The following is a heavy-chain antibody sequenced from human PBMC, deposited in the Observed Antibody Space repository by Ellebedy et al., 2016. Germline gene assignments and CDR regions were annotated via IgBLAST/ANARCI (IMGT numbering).Heavy chain of an antibody. CDR3: ARDSGCDWLVDY. D-gene: IGHD5-12*01. CDR1: GFTFSTYW. V-gene: IGHV3-7*01. Sequence: GESLKISXAASGFTFSTYWMSWVRQAPGKGLEWVANIKQDASETYYVDSVKGRFTISRDNAKNSLYLQMNSLRAEDTAVYYCARDSGCDWLVDYWGQGTVVTVSS. CDR2: IKQDASET. J-gene: IGHJ4*02.